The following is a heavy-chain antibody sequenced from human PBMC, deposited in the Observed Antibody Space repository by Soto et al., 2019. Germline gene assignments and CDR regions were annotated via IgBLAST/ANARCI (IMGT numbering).Heavy chain of an antibody. Sequence: QVQLVQSGAEVKKPGASVTVSCRSSGDTFNDYYIHWVRQAPGQGLEWMGWINPNGGVTKYAQKFQGGVSMNRDTSSRTVYMQLSRLRSDDTAVYYCARESGGSTATLDYYYFYMDVWGTGTTVTVSS. V-gene: IGHV1-2*02. CDR1: GDTFNDYY. J-gene: IGHJ6*03. D-gene: IGHD1-26*01. CDR2: INPNGGVT. CDR3: ARESGGSTATLDYYYFYMDV.